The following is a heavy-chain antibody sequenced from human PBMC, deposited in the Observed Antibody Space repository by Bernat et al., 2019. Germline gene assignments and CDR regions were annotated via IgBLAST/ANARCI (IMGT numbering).Heavy chain of an antibody. Sequence: EVQLVESGGGLVKPGGSLRLSCAASGFTFSSYSMNWVRQAPGKGLEWVSSISSSSSYIYYADSVKGRFTISRDNSKNTLYLQMNSLRAEDTAVYYCAKDLRLLLGYYYYGMDVWGQGTTVTVSS. D-gene: IGHD2-21*01. CDR2: ISSSSSYI. CDR1: GFTFSSYS. V-gene: IGHV3-21*01. CDR3: AKDLRLLLGYYYYGMDV. J-gene: IGHJ6*02.